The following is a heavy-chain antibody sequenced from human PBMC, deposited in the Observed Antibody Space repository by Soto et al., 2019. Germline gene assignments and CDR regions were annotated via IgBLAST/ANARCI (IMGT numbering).Heavy chain of an antibody. CDR3: ASYANYNHF. CDR2: VYYSGST. Sequence: QVQLQESGPGLVKPSETLSLTCNVSGGSMSSYYWSWIRQPPGKGLEWIGYVYYSGSTNYNPSLKXRXTXSVDTSKNQFPLKLSSVTAADTAVYYCASYANYNHFWGQGTLVTVSS. V-gene: IGHV4-59*01. CDR1: GGSMSSYY. D-gene: IGHD4-4*01. J-gene: IGHJ4*02.